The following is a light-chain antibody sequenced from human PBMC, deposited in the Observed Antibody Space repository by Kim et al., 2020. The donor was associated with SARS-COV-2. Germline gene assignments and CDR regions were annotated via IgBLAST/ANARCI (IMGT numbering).Light chain of an antibody. CDR2: DAS. CDR1: QRVTHY. V-gene: IGKV3-11*01. CDR3: QQRSSWPWT. Sequence: SLTPGERATLTCRASQRVTHYLAWYQQKPGQAPRLLIYDASNRATGIPARFSGSGSGTDFTLTINRLEPEDFAVYYCQQRSSWPWTFGQGTKLEI. J-gene: IGKJ1*01.